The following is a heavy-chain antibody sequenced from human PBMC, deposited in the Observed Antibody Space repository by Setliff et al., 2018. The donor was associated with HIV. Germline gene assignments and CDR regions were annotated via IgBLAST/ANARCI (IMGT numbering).Heavy chain of an antibody. J-gene: IGHJ3*01. CDR1: GFTFSTYW. D-gene: IGHD2-21*02. CDR3: AREVTSFEAFDL. CDR2: IKQDGSEK. Sequence: GGSLRLSCAASGFTFSTYWMSWVRQAPGKGLEWVANIKQDGSEKNYMDSVKGRFTISRDNAKNSLYLQMNSLRAEDTAVYYCAREVTSFEAFDLWGQGTMVTVSS. V-gene: IGHV3-7*05.